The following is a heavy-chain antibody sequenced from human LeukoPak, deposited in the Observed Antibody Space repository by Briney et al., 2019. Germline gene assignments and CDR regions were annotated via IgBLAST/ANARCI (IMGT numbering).Heavy chain of an antibody. J-gene: IGHJ6*02. CDR1: GYTFTGYY. CDR2: INPNSGGT. CDR3: ARDRVTMVRGVIMQYYYYGMDV. Sequence: ASVKVSCKASGYTFTGYYMHWVRQAPGQGLEWMGWINPNSGGTNYAQKFQGRVTMTRDTSISAAYMELSRLRSDDTAVYYCARDRVTMVRGVIMQYYYYGMDVWGQGTTVTVSS. V-gene: IGHV1-2*02. D-gene: IGHD3-10*01.